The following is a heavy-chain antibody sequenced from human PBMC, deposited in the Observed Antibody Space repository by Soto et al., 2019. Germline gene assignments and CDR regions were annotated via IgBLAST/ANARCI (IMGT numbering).Heavy chain of an antibody. J-gene: IGHJ5*02. Sequence: QSPTLSLTCAISGDSVSSNSAAWNWIRQSPSRGLEWLGRTYYRSKWYNDYAVSVKSRITINPDTSKNQFSLQLNSVTPEDTAVYYCARAAATEKWFDPWGQGTLVTVSS. D-gene: IGHD6-13*01. CDR3: ARAAATEKWFDP. V-gene: IGHV6-1*01. CDR2: TYYRSKWYN. CDR1: GDSVSSNSAA.